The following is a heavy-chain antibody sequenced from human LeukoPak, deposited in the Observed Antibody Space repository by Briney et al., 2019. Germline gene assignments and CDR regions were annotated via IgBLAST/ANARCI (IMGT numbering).Heavy chain of an antibody. Sequence: GGSLRLSCAASGFTFSDYYMSWIRQAPGRGLEWVSYISSSGSTIYYADSVKGRFTISRDNAKNSLYLQMNSLRAEDTAVYYCARDVYDFWSGLDYWGQGTLVTVSS. J-gene: IGHJ4*02. CDR3: ARDVYDFWSGLDY. D-gene: IGHD3-3*01. CDR1: GFTFSDYY. V-gene: IGHV3-11*04. CDR2: ISSSGSTI.